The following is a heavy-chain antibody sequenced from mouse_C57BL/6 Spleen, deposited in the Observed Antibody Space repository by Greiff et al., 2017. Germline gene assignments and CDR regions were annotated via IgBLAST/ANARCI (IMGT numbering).Heavy chain of an antibody. CDR3: ARGYYGSSHSYAMDY. Sequence: VQLQQPGAELVKPGASVKLSCKASGYTFTSYWMHWVKQRPGQGLEWIGMIHPNSGSTNYNEKFKSKATLTVDKSSSTAYMQLSSLTSEDSAVYYCARGYYGSSHSYAMDYWGQGTSVTVSS. D-gene: IGHD1-1*01. CDR2: IHPNSGST. CDR1: GYTFTSYW. J-gene: IGHJ4*01. V-gene: IGHV1-64*01.